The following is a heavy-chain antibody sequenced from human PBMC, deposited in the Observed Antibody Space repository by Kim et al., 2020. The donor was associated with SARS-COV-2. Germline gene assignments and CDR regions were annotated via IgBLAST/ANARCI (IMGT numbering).Heavy chain of an antibody. CDR3: ARADGGLNYYYYGMDV. V-gene: IGHV4-30-4*01. Sequence: SETLSLTCTVSGGSISSGDYYWSWIRQPPGKGLEWIGCIYYSGSTYYNPSLKSRLTISVDTSKNQFSLKLSSVTAADTAVYYCARADGGLNYYYYGMDVWGQGTTVTVSS. CDR2: IYYSGST. J-gene: IGHJ6*02. D-gene: IGHD6-19*01. CDR1: GGSISSGDYY.